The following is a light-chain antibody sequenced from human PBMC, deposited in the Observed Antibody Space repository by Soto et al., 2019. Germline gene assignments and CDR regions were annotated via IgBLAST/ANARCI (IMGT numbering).Light chain of an antibody. Sequence: ILFTQSPSSLSASVGDRVAITCRASQSITNRLAWYQLKPGKAPKLLIYDASNLETGVPSRFSGSGSGTDFTFTISSLQPEDIATYYCKQYDNLINLGQGTKVDIK. V-gene: IGKV1-33*01. CDR1: QSITNR. CDR2: DAS. J-gene: IGKJ1*01. CDR3: KQYDNLIN.